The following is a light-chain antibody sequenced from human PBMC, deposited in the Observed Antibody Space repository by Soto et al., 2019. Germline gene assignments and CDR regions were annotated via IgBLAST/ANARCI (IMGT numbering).Light chain of an antibody. V-gene: IGKV1-9*01. CDR2: ASS. CDR3: EAVNSYPRT. CDR1: QGITSY. Sequence: DIPLTQSPSFLSASVGDRVSVAFPAIQGITSYLAWYQQKPGKAPKLLIYASSTMQGGVTSRFSGSGPGTEFNPTISSPQPEDFATYYCEAVNSYPRTFGHGTQVDIK. J-gene: IGKJ1*01.